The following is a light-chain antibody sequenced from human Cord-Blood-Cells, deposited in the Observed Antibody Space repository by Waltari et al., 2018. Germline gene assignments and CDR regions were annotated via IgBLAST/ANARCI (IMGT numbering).Light chain of an antibody. CDR2: DAS. J-gene: IGKJ1*01. CDR3: QQYKSYKA. V-gene: IGKV1-5*01. CDR1: QSISSW. Sequence: DIKMTQSPSTLSASVGDRVTITCRASQSISSWLAWYQQNPGKAPKLLIYDASSLDSRVPSRFSGSGSGTEFTLTISSLQADYCATYFCQQYKSYKAFGQGTKVEIK.